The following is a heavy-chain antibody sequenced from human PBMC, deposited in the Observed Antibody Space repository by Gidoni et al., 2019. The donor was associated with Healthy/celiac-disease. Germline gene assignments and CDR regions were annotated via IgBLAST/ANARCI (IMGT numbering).Heavy chain of an antibody. V-gene: IGHV3-30*18. CDR2: ISYDGSNK. Sequence: QVQLVESGGGVVQPGRSLRLSCAASGFTFSSYGMHWVRQAPGKGLEWVAVISYDGSNKYYADSVKGRFTISRDNSKNTLYLQMNSLRAEDTAVYYCAKVRKRWLQPPDFDYWGQGTLVTASS. CDR3: AKVRKRWLQPPDFDY. D-gene: IGHD5-12*01. J-gene: IGHJ4*02. CDR1: GFTFSSYG.